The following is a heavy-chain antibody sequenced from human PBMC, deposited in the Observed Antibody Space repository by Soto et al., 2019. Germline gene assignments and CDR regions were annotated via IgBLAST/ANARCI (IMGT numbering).Heavy chain of an antibody. Sequence: GESLKISCKGSGYSFTSYWIGWVRQMPGKGLEWMGIIYPGDPDTRYSPSFQGQVTISADKSISTAYLQWSSLKASDTAMYYCARHGCSSTSCYTFYYYGMDVWGQGTKVTVS. V-gene: IGHV5-51*01. CDR3: ARHGCSSTSCYTFYYYGMDV. D-gene: IGHD2-2*02. CDR2: IYPGDPDT. CDR1: GYSFTSYW. J-gene: IGHJ6*02.